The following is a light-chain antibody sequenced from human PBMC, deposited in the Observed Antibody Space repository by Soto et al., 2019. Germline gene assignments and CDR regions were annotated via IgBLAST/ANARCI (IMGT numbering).Light chain of an antibody. J-gene: IGKJ5*01. CDR3: QQRSNWPIT. V-gene: IGKV3-11*01. CDR1: QSVSSY. Sequence: EIVLTQSPGTLSLSPGERATLYCRASQSVSSYLAWYQQKPGQAPRLLIYDASNRATGIPARFSGSGSGTDFTLTISSLEPEDFAVYYCQQRSNWPITFGQGTLLEIK. CDR2: DAS.